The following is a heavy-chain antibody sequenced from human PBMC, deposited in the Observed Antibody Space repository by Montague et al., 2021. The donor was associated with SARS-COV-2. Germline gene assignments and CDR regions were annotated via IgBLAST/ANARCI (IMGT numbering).Heavy chain of an antibody. CDR1: GFTFSSYW. CDR3: ATIAAVATGDY. J-gene: IGHJ4*02. D-gene: IGHD6-13*01. CDR2: INSDGSTT. V-gene: IGHV3-74*01. Sequence: SLRLSCAASGFTFSSYWMHWVRQAPGKGLVWVSRINSDGSTTTYXDSVKGRFTISGDNAKNTLYLQMNSLRAEDTAVYHCATIAAVATGDYWGQGTLVTVSS.